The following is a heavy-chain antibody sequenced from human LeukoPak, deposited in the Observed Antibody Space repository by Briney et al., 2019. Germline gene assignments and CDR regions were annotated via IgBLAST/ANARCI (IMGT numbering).Heavy chain of an antibody. Sequence: TGGSLRLSCAASGFTVSSNYMSWVRQAPGKGLEWVSSISSSSSYIYYADSVKGRFTISRDNAKNSLYLQMDSLRAEDTAVYYCARQKRITMIVGSDYWGQGTLVTVSS. CDR1: GFTVSSNY. CDR2: ISSSSSYI. V-gene: IGHV3-21*01. CDR3: ARQKRITMIVGSDY. J-gene: IGHJ4*02. D-gene: IGHD3-22*01.